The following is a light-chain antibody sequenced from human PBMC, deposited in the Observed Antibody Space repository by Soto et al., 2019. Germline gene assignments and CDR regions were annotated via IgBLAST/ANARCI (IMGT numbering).Light chain of an antibody. V-gene: IGKV3-15*01. J-gene: IGKJ1*01. Sequence: EIVMTQSPATLSVSPGERATLSCRASQSVSSNLAWYQQKPGQAPRLLIYGASTRATGIPARFSGSGSGTEVTLTISSLQPEDFAVYYCQQYNNWPWTFGQGTKVEIK. CDR2: GAS. CDR1: QSVSSN. CDR3: QQYNNWPWT.